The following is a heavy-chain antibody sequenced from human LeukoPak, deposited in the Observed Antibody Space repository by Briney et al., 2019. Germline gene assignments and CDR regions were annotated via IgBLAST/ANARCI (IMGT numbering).Heavy chain of an antibody. Sequence: GGSLRLSCAASDFTFSFYWMTWVRQAPGEGLEWVANILPDGSEKYYLDSVKGRFTISRNNPTNSLYLQINSLRAEDTALYYCGRLARNAWYAVDYWGQGTLVTVSS. J-gene: IGHJ4*02. CDR2: ILPDGSEK. D-gene: IGHD6-19*01. V-gene: IGHV3-7*01. CDR1: DFTFSFYW. CDR3: GRLARNAWYAVDY.